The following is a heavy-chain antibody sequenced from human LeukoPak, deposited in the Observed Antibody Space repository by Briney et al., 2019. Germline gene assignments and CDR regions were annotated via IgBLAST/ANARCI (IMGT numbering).Heavy chain of an antibody. D-gene: IGHD4-17*01. Sequence: GGSLRLSCAASGFTFSSYSMNWVRQAPGKGLEWVSSISSSGSNIYYAGSVKGRFTISRDNAKNSLYLQMNSLRAEDMAVYYCATNSTVTRVGFDYWGQGTLVTVSS. V-gene: IGHV3-21*01. CDR1: GFTFSSYS. J-gene: IGHJ4*02. CDR2: ISSSGSNI. CDR3: ATNSTVTRVGFDY.